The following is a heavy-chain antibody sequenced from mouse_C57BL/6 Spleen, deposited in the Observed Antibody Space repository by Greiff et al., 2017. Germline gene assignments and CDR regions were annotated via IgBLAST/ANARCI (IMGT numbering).Heavy chain of an antibody. V-gene: IGHV5-4*03. CDR3: ARGYYDYDGIFAY. Sequence: EVMLVESGGGLVKPGGSLKLSCAASGFTFSSYAMSWVRQTPEKRLEWVATISGGGSYTYYPDNVKGRFTISRDNAKNNLYLQMSHLKSEDTAMYYCARGYYDYDGIFAYWGQGTLVTVSA. D-gene: IGHD2-4*01. CDR1: GFTFSSYA. J-gene: IGHJ3*01. CDR2: ISGGGSYT.